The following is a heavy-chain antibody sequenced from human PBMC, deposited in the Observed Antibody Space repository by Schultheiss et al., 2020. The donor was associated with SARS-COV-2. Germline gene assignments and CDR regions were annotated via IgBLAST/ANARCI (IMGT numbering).Heavy chain of an antibody. CDR2: ISGSGGST. D-gene: IGHD4-17*01. J-gene: IGHJ4*02. CDR1: GFTFSSCA. Sequence: GESLKISCAASGFTFSSCAMSWVRQAPGKGLEWVSAISGSGGSTYYADSVKGRFTISRDNSKNTLYLQMNSLRAEDTAVYYCAKDQIGAVTDYWGQGILVTVSS. V-gene: IGHV3-23*01. CDR3: AKDQIGAVTDY.